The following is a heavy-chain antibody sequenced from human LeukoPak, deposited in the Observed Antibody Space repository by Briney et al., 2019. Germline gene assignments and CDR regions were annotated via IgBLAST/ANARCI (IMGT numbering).Heavy chain of an antibody. CDR3: ATAGNSKLLGDHAMAV. D-gene: IGHD4-11*01. CDR2: IYAGGST. V-gene: IGHV3-53*04. Sequence: GGSLRLSCAASGFTVSSNYMSWVRQAPGKGLEWVSLIYAGGSTYYADAVKGRFTISRHNSKNTLHLQMNSLRVEDTAVYYCATAGNSKLLGDHAMAVGAQGPTAPVPS. CDR1: GFTVSSNY. J-gene: IGHJ6*02.